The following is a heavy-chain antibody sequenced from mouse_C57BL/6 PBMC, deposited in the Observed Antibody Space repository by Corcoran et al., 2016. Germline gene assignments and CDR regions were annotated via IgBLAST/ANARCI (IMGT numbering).Heavy chain of an antibody. Sequence: QVQLQQSGPELVKPGASVKISCKASGYTFTDYYINWVKQRPGQGLEWIARIYPGSGNTYYNEKFKGKATLTVEKSSSTAYMQLSSLTSEDSAVYFCARCGYYFYYFDYWGQGTTLTVSS. V-gene: IGHV1-76*01. CDR3: ARCGYYFYYFDY. CDR2: IYPGSGNT. D-gene: IGHD2-3*01. J-gene: IGHJ2*01. CDR1: GYTFTDYY.